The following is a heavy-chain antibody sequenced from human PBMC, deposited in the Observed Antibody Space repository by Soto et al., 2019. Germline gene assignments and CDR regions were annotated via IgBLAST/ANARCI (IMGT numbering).Heavy chain of an antibody. CDR1: GYTFTNDY. J-gene: IGHJ4*02. CDR3: AGASWERVRGVKELDY. CDR2: INPSTGTT. D-gene: IGHD3-10*01. V-gene: IGHV1-46*01. Sequence: QVQLVQSGAEVKKPGASVKVSCKASGYTFTNDYMHWVRQAPGQGLEWMGIINPSTGTTSYAQKFRGGVTMTRDTPRSTAPRELSSLGSADTAVYYWAGASWERVRGVKELDYWAREPWSPSPQ.